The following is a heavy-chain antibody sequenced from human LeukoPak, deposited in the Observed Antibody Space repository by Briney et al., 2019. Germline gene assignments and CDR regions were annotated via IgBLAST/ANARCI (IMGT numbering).Heavy chain of an antibody. V-gene: IGHV3-48*01. CDR2: ISSSSSTI. CDR1: GFTVSSNS. J-gene: IGHJ4*02. CDR3: ARDDVDY. Sequence: GGSLRLSCTVSGFTVSSNSMTWVRQAPGKGLEWVSYISSSSSTIYYADSVKGRFTISRDNAKNSLYLQMNSLRAEDTAVYYCARDDVDYWGQGTLVTVSS.